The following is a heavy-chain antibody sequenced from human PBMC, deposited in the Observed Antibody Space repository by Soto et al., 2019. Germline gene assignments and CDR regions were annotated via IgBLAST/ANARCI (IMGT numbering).Heavy chain of an antibody. CDR3: AREGVGGNYEEYFFDY. D-gene: IGHD1-26*01. CDR1: GFTFDDYG. J-gene: IGHJ4*02. Sequence: EVQLVESGGGVVRPGGSLKLSCAASGFTFDDYGMSWVRQAPGKGLEWVSGINWNGGSAGYADSVKGRFTISRDNAKNSLYLQMNSLRAEDTALYYCAREGVGGNYEEYFFDYWGQGTLVTVSS. CDR2: INWNGGSA. V-gene: IGHV3-20*04.